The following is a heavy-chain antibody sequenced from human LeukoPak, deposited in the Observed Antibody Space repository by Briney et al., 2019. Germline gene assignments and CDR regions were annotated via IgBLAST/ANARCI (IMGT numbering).Heavy chain of an antibody. V-gene: IGHV3-64*01. D-gene: IGHD3-16*01. Sequence: PGGSLKLFCAPSGFTFSSYAMHTVRQAPGKGLEYVSAISSNGGSTYYANSVKGRFIFSRAYSKTTLYLQMRSLRAQDMAVYYCARACHIGEVWDYFDYWGQGPLVTVFS. J-gene: IGHJ4*02. CDR3: ARACHIGEVWDYFDY. CDR1: GFTFSSYA. CDR2: ISSNGGST.